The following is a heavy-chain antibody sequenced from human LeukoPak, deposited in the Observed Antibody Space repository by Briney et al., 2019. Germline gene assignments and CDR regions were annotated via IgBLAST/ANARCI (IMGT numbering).Heavy chain of an antibody. CDR2: ISGSGGST. CDR3: ANGLYGSFGP. Sequence: PGGSLRFSCAASGFTFSSYAMSWVRKAPGKGLKWVSAISGSGGSTYYADSVKGRFTISRDNSKNTLYLQMNSLRAEDTAVYYCANGLYGSFGPWGQGTLVTVSS. CDR1: GFTFSSYA. D-gene: IGHD3-10*01. V-gene: IGHV3-23*01. J-gene: IGHJ5*02.